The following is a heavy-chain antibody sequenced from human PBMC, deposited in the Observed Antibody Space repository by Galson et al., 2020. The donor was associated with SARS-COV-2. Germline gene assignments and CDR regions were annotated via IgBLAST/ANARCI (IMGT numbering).Heavy chain of an antibody. CDR3: ARGSRGILRHIVVVTNPGAFDI. CDR2: IYTSGST. CDR1: GGSISSGSYY. D-gene: IGHD2-21*02. J-gene: IGHJ3*02. V-gene: IGHV4-61*02. Sequence: SETLSLTCTVSGGSISSGSYYWSWIRQPAGKGLEWIGRIYTSGSTNYNPSLTSRVTISVDTSKNQFSLKLSSVTAADTAVYYCARGSRGILRHIVVVTNPGAFDIWGQGTMVTVSS.